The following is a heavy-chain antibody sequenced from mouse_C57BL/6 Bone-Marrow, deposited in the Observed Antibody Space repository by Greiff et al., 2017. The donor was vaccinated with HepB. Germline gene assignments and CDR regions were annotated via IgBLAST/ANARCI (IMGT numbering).Heavy chain of an antibody. V-gene: IGHV7-1*01. CDR1: GFTFSDFY. CDR3: ARDAGYDYAMDY. J-gene: IGHJ4*01. CDR2: SRNKANDYTT. D-gene: IGHD2-14*01. Sequence: EVKLVESGGGLVQSGRSLRLSCATSGFTFSDFYMEWVRQAPGKGLEWIAASRNKANDYTTEYSASVKGRFIVSRDTSQSILYLQMNALRAEDTAIYYCARDAGYDYAMDYWGQGTSVTVSS.